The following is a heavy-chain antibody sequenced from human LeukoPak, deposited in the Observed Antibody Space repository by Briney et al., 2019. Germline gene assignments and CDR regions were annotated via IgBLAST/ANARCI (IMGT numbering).Heavy chain of an antibody. D-gene: IGHD6-6*01. V-gene: IGHV3-11*01. CDR2: ISSSGSTI. CDR1: GFTLSDYY. Sequence: GGSLRLSCAASGFTLSDYYMSWIRQAPGKGLEWVSYISSSGSTIYYADSVKGRFTISRDNAKNSLYLQMNSLRAEDTAVYYCARRSSSVQHSYYYYYMDVWGEGTTVTVSS. CDR3: ARRSSSVQHSYYYYYMDV. J-gene: IGHJ6*03.